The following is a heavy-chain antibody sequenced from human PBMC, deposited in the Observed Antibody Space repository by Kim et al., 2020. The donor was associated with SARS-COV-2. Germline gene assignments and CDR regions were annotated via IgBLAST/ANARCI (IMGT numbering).Heavy chain of an antibody. J-gene: IGHJ6*02. V-gene: IGHV3-48*04. D-gene: IGHD6-19*01. CDR2: ISSSTSTI. CDR1: GFTFSSYS. Sequence: GGSLRLSCAASGFTFSSYSMNWVRQAPGKGLEWVSYISSSTSTISYADSVKGRFTISRDNAKNSLYLQMNSLRVEDTAVYYCASRVSSGWYKHGLDVWGQGTTVTVSS. CDR3: ASRVSSGWYKHGLDV.